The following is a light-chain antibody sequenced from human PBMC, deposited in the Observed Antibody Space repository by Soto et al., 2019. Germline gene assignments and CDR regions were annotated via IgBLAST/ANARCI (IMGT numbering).Light chain of an antibody. CDR1: SSDVGGYNY. J-gene: IGLJ2*01. CDR2: DVS. V-gene: IGLV2-14*01. CDR3: SSYTSSSTLVV. Sequence: QSVLTQPASVSGSPGQSITLSCTGTSSDVGGYNYVSWYQQHPGKAPKLMIYDVSNRPSGVSNRFSGSKSGNTASLTISGLQAEDQAAYYCSSYTSSSTLVVFGGGTKVTVL.